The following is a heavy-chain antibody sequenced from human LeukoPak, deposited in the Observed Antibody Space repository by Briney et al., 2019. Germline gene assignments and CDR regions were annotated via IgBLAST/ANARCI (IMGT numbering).Heavy chain of an antibody. V-gene: IGHV3-7*01. D-gene: IGHD4-11*01. CDR3: AREGLPYSGDH. Sequence: PGGSLRLSCAASGFSFSTYWMRWARQTPGKGLEWVANIKGDGSEINYVDSVKGRFTISRDNAKNSLSLQMNSLTADDTGVYYCAREGLPYSGDHWGQGTLVIVSS. CDR2: IKGDGSEI. J-gene: IGHJ4*02. CDR1: GFSFSTYW.